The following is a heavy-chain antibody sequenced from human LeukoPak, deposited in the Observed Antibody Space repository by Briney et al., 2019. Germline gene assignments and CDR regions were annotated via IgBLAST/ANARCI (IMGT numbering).Heavy chain of an antibody. CDR3: AKVVQYTASTGTGLDY. V-gene: IGHV3-33*06. CDR2: IWYDGSYK. D-gene: IGHD6-13*01. CDR1: GFTFINYG. Sequence: GSLGLSCAASGFTFINYGMHWVRQAPGKGLDWVAVIWYDGSYKYYADSVKGRFTISRDNSKNTLYLQMNSLRAEDTAIYYCAKVVQYTASTGTGLDYWGQGTLVTVSS. J-gene: IGHJ4*02.